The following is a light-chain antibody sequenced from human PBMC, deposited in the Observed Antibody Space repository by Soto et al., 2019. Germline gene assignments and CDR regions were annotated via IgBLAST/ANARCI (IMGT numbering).Light chain of an antibody. J-gene: IGKJ1*01. CDR3: QQYSHWPT. CDR1: QSVSAN. Sequence: EIVMTQSPATLSVSPGERATLSCRSSQSVSANLAWYQQKPGQAPRLLIYGASTRATGIPARFSGSWSGTEFPLTISSLQSEDFAVYYCQQYSHWPTFGQGAKVDIK. V-gene: IGKV3-15*01. CDR2: GAS.